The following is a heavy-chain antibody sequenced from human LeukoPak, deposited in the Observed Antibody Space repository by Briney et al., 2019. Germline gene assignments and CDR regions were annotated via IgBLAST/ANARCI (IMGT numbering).Heavy chain of an antibody. J-gene: IGHJ5*02. CDR2: IIPILGIA. CDR3: ARAGGPNWFDP. CDR1: GGTFSSYT. Sequence: SVKVSCKASGGTFSSYTISWVRQAPGQGLEWMGRIIPILGIANYAQKFQGRVTITADKSTSTAYMELSSLRSEDTAVYYCARAGGPNWFDPWGQGTLVTVSS. D-gene: IGHD2-15*01. V-gene: IGHV1-69*02.